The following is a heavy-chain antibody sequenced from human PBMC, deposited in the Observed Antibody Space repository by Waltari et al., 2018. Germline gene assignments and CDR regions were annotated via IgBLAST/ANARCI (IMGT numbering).Heavy chain of an antibody. CDR2: IIPILGIA. J-gene: IGHJ4*02. CDR1: GGTFRSYT. CDR3: ARVPIITMVRGVIITPDY. V-gene: IGHV1-69*02. Sequence: QVQLVQSGAEVKKPGSSVKVSCKASGGTFRSYTISWVRQAPGQGLEWMGRIIPILGIANYAQKVQGRVTITADKSTSTAYMELSSLRSEDTAVYYCARVPIITMVRGVIITPDYWGQGTLVTVSS. D-gene: IGHD3-10*01.